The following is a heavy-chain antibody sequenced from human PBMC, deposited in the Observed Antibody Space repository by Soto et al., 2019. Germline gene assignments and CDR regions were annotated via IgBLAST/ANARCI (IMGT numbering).Heavy chain of an antibody. CDR2: ISYDGSNK. V-gene: IGHV3-30-3*01. CDR1: GFTFSIYA. CDR3: AREYSDGWFDP. J-gene: IGHJ5*02. Sequence: QVQLVESGGGVVQPGRSLRLSCAASGFTFSIYAMHWVLQAPGKGLEWVAVISYDGSNKYYADSVKGRFTISRDNSKNTVYLQMNSLRAEDSAVYYCAREYSDGWFDPGGQGTLVTVSS. D-gene: IGHD2-21*01.